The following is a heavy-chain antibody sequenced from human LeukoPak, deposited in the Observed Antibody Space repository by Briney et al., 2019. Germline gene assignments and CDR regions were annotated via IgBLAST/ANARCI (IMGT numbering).Heavy chain of an antibody. CDR1: GGSISTYY. CDR3: TRKAVAGNGYNWFDP. CDR2: ILYTGST. J-gene: IGHJ5*02. Sequence: PSETLSLTCAVSGGSISTYYWKWIRQPPGKGLEWIGYILYTGSTIYNPSLKSRVTMSVDTSKNQFSLKLTSVTAEDTAVYYCTRKAVAGNGYNWFDPWGQGTLVTVSS. D-gene: IGHD6-19*01. V-gene: IGHV4-59*08.